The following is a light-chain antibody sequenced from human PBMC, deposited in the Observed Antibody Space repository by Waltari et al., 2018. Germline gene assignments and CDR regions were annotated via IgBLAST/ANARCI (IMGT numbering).Light chain of an antibody. Sequence: TGRATQSNSSWLAWYQQKPGKAPKLLIYKASSLESGVPSRFSGSGSGTEFTLTISSLQPDDFATYYCQQYNSYPWTFGQGTKVEIK. J-gene: IGKJ1*01. CDR1: QSNSSW. CDR2: KAS. V-gene: IGKV1-5*03. CDR3: QQYNSYPWT.